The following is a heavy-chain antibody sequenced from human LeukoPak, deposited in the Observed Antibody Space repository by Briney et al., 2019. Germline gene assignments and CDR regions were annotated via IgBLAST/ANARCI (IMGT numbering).Heavy chain of an antibody. CDR1: GYTFTSYG. Sequence: ASVKVSCKASGYTFTSYGISWVRQAPGQGLEWMGWISAYNGNTNYAQKLQGRVTMTTDTSTSTAYMELRSLRSDDTAVYYCASVGVGRGECSSWNFLVDYWGQGTLVTVFS. CDR2: ISAYNGNT. D-gene: IGHD6-13*01. CDR3: ASVGVGRGECSSWNFLVDY. V-gene: IGHV1-18*01. J-gene: IGHJ4*02.